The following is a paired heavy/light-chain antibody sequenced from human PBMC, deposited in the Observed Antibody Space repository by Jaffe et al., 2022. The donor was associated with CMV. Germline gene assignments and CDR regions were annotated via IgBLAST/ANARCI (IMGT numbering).Heavy chain of an antibody. CDR3: ARVAMNRGVLSRNPQDLYYYGLDV. J-gene: IGHJ6*02. D-gene: IGHD3-10*01. CDR2: ISPHDGDR. V-gene: IGHV1-18*01. CDR1: GYTFTSYG. Sequence: QVQLVQSGTEMRQPGDSVKVSCKTSGYTFTSYGITWVRQAPGQGLEWMGWISPHDGDRKFAQKFQARVTLTTDKSTRTAYMDLGSTAYMQLGNLAPDDTAVYYCARVAMNRGVLSRNPQDLYYYGLDVWGQGTTVIVSS.
Light chain of an antibody. V-gene: IGLV2-14*03. CDR2: GVT. J-gene: IGLJ1*01. CDR3: ASYASGNSLV. Sequence: QSALTQPASVSGSPGQSITIPCTGTSRDIGDYNYVSWYQHHPGKVPKLIIYGVTRRPSGVSNRFSGSKSGNVASLSISGLQAEDEADYFCASYASGNSLVVGTGTYVTVL. CDR1: SRDIGDYNY.